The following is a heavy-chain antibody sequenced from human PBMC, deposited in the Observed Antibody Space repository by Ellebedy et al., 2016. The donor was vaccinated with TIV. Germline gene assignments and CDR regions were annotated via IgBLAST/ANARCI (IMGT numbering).Heavy chain of an antibody. CDR3: ARHDYYDYRRWFDP. CDR1: GFTVSSNY. J-gene: IGHJ5*02. CDR2: IYSGGTT. V-gene: IGHV3-53*01. Sequence: GESLKISCAASGFTVSSNYMSWVRQAPGKGLEWVSIIYSGGTTYYADSVKGRFTISRDNAKSTLYLQMNSLRAEDTAVYYCARHDYYDYRRWFDPWGQGTLVTVSS. D-gene: IGHD4-17*01.